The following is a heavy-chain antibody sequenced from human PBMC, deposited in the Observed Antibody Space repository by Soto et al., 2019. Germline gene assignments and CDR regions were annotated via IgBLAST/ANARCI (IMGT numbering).Heavy chain of an antibody. CDR2: IIPIFGTA. CDR1: GGTFSSYS. D-gene: IGHD6-6*01. V-gene: IGHV1-69*13. CDR3: AIEYSSSPPYYPIGY. J-gene: IGHJ4*02. Sequence: SVKVSCKASGGTFSSYSISRVRQAPGQGLEWMGGIIPIFGTANYAQKFQGRVTITADESTSTAYMELSSLRSEDTAVYYCAIEYSSSPPYYPIGYWGQGTLVTVSS.